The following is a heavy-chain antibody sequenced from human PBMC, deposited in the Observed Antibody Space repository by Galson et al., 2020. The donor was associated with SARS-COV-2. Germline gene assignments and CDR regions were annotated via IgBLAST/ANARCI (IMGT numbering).Heavy chain of an antibody. J-gene: IGHJ4*02. Sequence: GASLKISCKASGYTFTNYDINLVRLATGQGLELVGWMNSNSGNTGYAQKDQGRVIMTRNTSTSTAYIGRSSRRSEATAVYYCASSGGSGSRYFDYWGQGARVTGSS. CDR2: MNSNSGNT. CDR1: GYTFTNYD. D-gene: IGHD3-10*01. CDR3: ASSGGSGSRYFDY. V-gene: IGHV1-8*01.